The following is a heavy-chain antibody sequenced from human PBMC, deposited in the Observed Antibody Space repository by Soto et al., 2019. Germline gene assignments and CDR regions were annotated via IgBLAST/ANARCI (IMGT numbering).Heavy chain of an antibody. J-gene: IGHJ5*02. V-gene: IGHV1-18*04. CDR1: GYTFTSYC. CDR3: ARGGYYDFWSGYYGLRRDNWFDP. CDR2: ISAYNGNT. D-gene: IGHD3-3*01. Sequence: ASVKVSCKASGYTFTSYCISWVLQAPGQGLEWMGWISAYNGNTNYAQKLQGRVTMTTDTSTSTAYMELRSLRSDDTAVYYCARGGYYDFWSGYYGLRRDNWFDPWGQGTLVTVSS.